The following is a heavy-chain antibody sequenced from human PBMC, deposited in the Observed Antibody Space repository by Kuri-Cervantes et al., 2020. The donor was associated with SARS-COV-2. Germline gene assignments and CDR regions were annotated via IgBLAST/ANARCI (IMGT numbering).Heavy chain of an antibody. CDR2: ISAYNGNT. CDR3: ARGDIHLGYCSNTSCAYYFDY. Sequence: ASVKVSCKVSGYTLTELSMHWVRQAPGQGLEWMGWISAYNGNTNYAQKLQGRVTMTTDTSTSTAYMELRSLRSDDTAVYYYARGDIHLGYCSNTSCAYYFDYWGQGTLVTVSS. J-gene: IGHJ4*02. D-gene: IGHD2-2*01. CDR1: GYTLTELS. V-gene: IGHV1-18*01.